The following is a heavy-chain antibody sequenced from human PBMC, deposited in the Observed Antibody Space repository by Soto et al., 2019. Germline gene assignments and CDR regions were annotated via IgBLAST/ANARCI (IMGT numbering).Heavy chain of an antibody. D-gene: IGHD3-3*01. CDR2: INPATGAA. Sequence: QLHLVQSGAVVKKPGASVTVSCSASGYPVTAYYMHWVRQAPGRGLEWMGGINPATGAAKYTQTFQGRVTMTRDTATSAVFRDLGGLTSEDTAVFNCARGGGVGVAGSAAFDMWGQGTLVTVSS. V-gene: IGHV1-2*02. CDR1: GYPVTAYY. CDR3: ARGGGVGVAGSAAFDM. J-gene: IGHJ3*02.